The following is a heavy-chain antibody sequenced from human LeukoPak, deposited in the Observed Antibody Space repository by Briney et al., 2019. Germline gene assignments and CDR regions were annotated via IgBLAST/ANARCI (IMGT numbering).Heavy chain of an antibody. Sequence: SETLSLTCAVYGGSFSGYYWSWIRQPPGKGLEWIGEINHSGSTNYNPSLKSRVTISVDTSKNQFSLKLSSVTAADTAVYYCAREPVNRDYYYDSSGYYVQGLDYWGQGTLVTVSS. CDR3: AREPVNRDYYYDSSGYYVQGLDY. CDR2: INHSGST. V-gene: IGHV4-34*01. CDR1: GGSFSGYY. D-gene: IGHD3-22*01. J-gene: IGHJ4*02.